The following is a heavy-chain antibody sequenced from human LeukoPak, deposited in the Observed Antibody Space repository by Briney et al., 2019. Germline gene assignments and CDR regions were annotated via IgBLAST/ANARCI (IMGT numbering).Heavy chain of an antibody. CDR3: ARGSGELQYYFDY. J-gene: IGHJ4*02. Sequence: ASVKVSCKASGYTFTRYYLHWVGQAPGQGLEGMGIINPSSGTTNYAQKFQGRVTMTRDTSTSTVYMALSSLRSEDTAVYYCARGSGELQYYFDYWGQGTLVTVSS. CDR1: GYTFTRYY. D-gene: IGHD1-26*01. CDR2: INPSSGTT. V-gene: IGHV1-46*01.